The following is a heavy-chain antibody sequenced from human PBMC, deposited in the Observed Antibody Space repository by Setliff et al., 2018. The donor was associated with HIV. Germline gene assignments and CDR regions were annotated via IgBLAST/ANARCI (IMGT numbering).Heavy chain of an antibody. CDR3: ARASGYYGDSWFDP. V-gene: IGHV3-30*02. D-gene: IGHD3-10*01. Sequence: GGSLRLSCAASGFTFSTYGMHWVRQAPGKGLEWVAFIRYDGSNKYYADSVKGRFTISRDNAKNSLYLQMNSLRAEDTAVYYCARASGYYGDSWFDPWGQGTLVTVSS. CDR2: IRYDGSNK. CDR1: GFTFSTYG. J-gene: IGHJ5*02.